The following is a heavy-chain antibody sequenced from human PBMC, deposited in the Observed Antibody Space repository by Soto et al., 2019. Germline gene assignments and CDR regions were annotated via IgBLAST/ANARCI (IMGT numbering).Heavy chain of an antibody. D-gene: IGHD3-9*01. CDR3: ARPGYYDILTGYYYYYGMDV. Sequence: SETLSPTCAVYGGSFSGYYWSWIRQPPGKGLEWIGEINHSGSTNYNPSLKSRVTISVDTSKNQFSLKLSSVTAADTAVYYCARPGYYDILTGYYYYYGMDVWGQGTTVTVSS. V-gene: IGHV4-34*01. J-gene: IGHJ6*02. CDR2: INHSGST. CDR1: GGSFSGYY.